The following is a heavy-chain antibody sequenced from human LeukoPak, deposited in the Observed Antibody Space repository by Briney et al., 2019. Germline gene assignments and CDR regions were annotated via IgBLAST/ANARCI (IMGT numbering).Heavy chain of an antibody. D-gene: IGHD6-19*01. CDR3: ARHFSQWLVRRGYMDV. J-gene: IGHJ6*03. V-gene: IGHV4-34*01. CDR1: GGSFSGYY. Sequence: SETLSLACAVYGGSFSGYYWSWIRQPPGKGLEWIGEINHSGSTNYNPSLKSRVTISVDTSKNQFSLKLSSVTAADTAVYYCARHFSQWLVRRGYMDVWGKGTTVTISS. CDR2: INHSGST.